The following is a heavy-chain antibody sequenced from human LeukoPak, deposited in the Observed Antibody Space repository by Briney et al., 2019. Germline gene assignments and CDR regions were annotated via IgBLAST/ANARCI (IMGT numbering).Heavy chain of an antibody. CDR1: GGSISSSNYY. V-gene: IGHV4-39*01. D-gene: IGHD3-16*01. CDR3: ARQNYDYVWGSYYFDY. Sequence: SETLSLTCTVSGGSISSSNYYWGWVRQPPGKALEWIGNIFYSGGTYYSPSLKSRVTISLDTSRNQFSLKLSSVTAADTAVYYCARQNYDYVWGSYYFDYWGQGTLVTVSS. CDR2: IFYSGGT. J-gene: IGHJ4*02.